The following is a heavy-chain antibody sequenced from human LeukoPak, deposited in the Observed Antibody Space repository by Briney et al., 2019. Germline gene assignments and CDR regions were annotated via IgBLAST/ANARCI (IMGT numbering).Heavy chain of an antibody. CDR2: ISYDGSNK. Sequence: GRSLRLSCAASGFTFSSYAMQRVGQAPGKGLEWVAVISYDGSNKYQADSVKGRFTISRDNSKNTLYLQMNSLRAEDMAVYYCARDDSGYDYLFGYWGQGTLVTVSS. J-gene: IGHJ4*02. CDR3: ARDDSGYDYLFGY. D-gene: IGHD5-12*01. CDR1: GFTFSSYA. V-gene: IGHV3-30-3*01.